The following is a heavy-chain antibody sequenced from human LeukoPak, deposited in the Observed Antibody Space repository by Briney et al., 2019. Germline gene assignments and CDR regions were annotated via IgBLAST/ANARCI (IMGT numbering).Heavy chain of an antibody. CDR2: IKQDGSEK. CDR1: GFTFSSYW. CDR3: ARLSSSSWSPFDY. V-gene: IGHV3-7*01. J-gene: IGHJ4*02. D-gene: IGHD6-13*01. Sequence: GGSTRLSCAASGFTFSSYWMSWVRQAPGKGLEWVANIKQDGSEKYYVDSVKGRFTISRDNAKNSLYLQTNSLRAEDTAVYYCARLSSSSWSPFDYWGQGTLVTVSS.